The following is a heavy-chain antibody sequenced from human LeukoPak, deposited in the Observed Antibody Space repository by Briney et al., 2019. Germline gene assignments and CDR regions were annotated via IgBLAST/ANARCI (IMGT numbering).Heavy chain of an antibody. CDR3: ARRIMGGYCSSTSCYKNGWFDP. V-gene: IGHV1-69*13. J-gene: IGHJ5*02. CDR2: IIPIFGTA. Sequence: GASVKVSCKASGYTFTGYYMHRVRQAPGQGLEWMGGIIPIFGTANYAQKFQGRVTITADESTSTAYMELSSLRSEDTAVYYCARRIMGGYCSSTSCYKNGWFDPWGQGTLVTVSS. D-gene: IGHD2-2*02. CDR1: GYTFTGYY.